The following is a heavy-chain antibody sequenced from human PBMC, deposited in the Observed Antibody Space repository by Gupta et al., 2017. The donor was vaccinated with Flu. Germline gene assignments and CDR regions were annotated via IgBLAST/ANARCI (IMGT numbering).Heavy chain of an antibody. J-gene: IGHJ4*02. D-gene: IGHD4-17*01. Sequence: QVQLQASGPGLVKPSETLSLTCIVSGGSISSSSTQYWGWIRQPPGKGLEWIGSINYSGDTYYNPSLKSRVTLSVDTSKNQFSLRLSSVTAADTAVYFCARHWDGAPDYWGQGTLVTVSS. V-gene: IGHV4-39*01. CDR3: ARHWDGAPDY. CDR1: GGSISSSSTQY. CDR2: INYSGDT.